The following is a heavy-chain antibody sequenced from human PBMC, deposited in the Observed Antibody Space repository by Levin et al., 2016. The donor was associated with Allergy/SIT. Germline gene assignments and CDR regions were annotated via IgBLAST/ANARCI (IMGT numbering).Heavy chain of an antibody. CDR3: ARGPNAVDTAMVIYYYGMDV. CDR2: ISAYNGNT. J-gene: IGHJ6*02. D-gene: IGHD5-18*01. CDR1: GYTFTSYG. V-gene: IGHV1-18*01. Sequence: ASVKVSCKASGYTFTSYGISWVRQAPGQGLEWMGWISAYNGNTNYAQKLQGRVTMTTDTSTSTAYMELRSLRSDDTAVYYCARGPNAVDTAMVIYYYGMDVWGQGTTVTVSS.